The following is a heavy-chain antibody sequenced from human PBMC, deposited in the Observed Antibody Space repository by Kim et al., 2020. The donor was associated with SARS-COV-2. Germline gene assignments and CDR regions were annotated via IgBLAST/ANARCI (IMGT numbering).Heavy chain of an antibody. Sequence: SVKVSCKASGGTFSSYAISWVRQAPGQGLEWMGGIIPIFGTANYAQKFQGRVTITADESTSTAYMELSSLRSEDTAVYYCARDPRLTYGGNTQGGDAFDIWGQGTMVTVSS. CDR2: IIPIFGTA. CDR3: ARDPRLTYGGNTQGGDAFDI. J-gene: IGHJ3*02. V-gene: IGHV1-69*13. CDR1: GGTFSSYA. D-gene: IGHD4-17*01.